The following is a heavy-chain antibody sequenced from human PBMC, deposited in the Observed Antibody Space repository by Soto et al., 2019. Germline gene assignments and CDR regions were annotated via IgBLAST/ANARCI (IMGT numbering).Heavy chain of an antibody. Sequence: PGGSLRLSCAAFGVTISDNVMNWVRQAPGKGLEWVAVIYSEGRTYYSDSVKGRFSISRDSSKNTVYLQMNSLRAEDTAVYYCAKDANWSYDLWGRDNLVTVSS. CDR3: AKDANWSYDL. J-gene: IGHJ2*01. CDR2: IYSEGRT. CDR1: GVTISDNV. V-gene: IGHV3-53*01.